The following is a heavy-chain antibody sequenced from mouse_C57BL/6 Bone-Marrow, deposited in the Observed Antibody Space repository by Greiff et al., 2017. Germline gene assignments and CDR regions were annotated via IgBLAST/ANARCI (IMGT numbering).Heavy chain of an antibody. CDR1: GYTFTSYW. Sequence: QVQLQQPGAELVKPGASVKLSCTASGYTFTSYWITWVKQRPGQGLEWIGDIYPTSGRTNYNEKFKGKVILTVDTSSNTAYLQLSSLTSEDSAVFYCARSGPLGRSFDYWGQGTTRPVSS. J-gene: IGHJ2*01. CDR2: IYPTSGRT. CDR3: ARSGPLGRSFDY. D-gene: IGHD4-1*01. V-gene: IGHV1-55*01.